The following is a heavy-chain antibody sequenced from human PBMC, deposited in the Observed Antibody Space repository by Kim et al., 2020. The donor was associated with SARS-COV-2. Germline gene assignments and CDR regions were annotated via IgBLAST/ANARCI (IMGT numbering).Heavy chain of an antibody. CDR1: GGPFSGYY. CDR3: ARGVTLDRGVRILTPYHYYYRDV. D-gene: IGHD3-10*01. Sequence: SETLSLTCAVYGGPFSGYYWTWVRQAPGKGLEWIGEIYHTGGTNYNPSLKRRVTTLMDTSKNQYSLKLRSVTAADTAVYYCARGVTLDRGVRILTPYHYYYRDVWGKGTTVTVSS. V-gene: IGHV4-34*01. CDR2: IYHTGGT. J-gene: IGHJ6*03.